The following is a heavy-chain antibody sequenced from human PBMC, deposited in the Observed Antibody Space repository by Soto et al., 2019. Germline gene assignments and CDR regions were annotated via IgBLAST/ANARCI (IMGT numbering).Heavy chain of an antibody. CDR3: ARAGAATLSDY. J-gene: IGHJ4*02. D-gene: IGHD2-15*01. CDR2: IYYSGST. Sequence: QVHLQESGPGLVKPSETLSLTCTVSGGSISNYYWSWIRQPPGKGLEWIAYIYYSGSTNYNPSLKCRVTISLDTSTTQFSLKLSSVTPADTAVYYCARAGAATLSDYWGQGTLVTVSS. V-gene: IGHV4-59*01. CDR1: GGSISNYY.